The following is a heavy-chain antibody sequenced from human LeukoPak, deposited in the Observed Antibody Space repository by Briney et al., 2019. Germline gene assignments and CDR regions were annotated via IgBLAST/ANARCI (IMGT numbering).Heavy chain of an antibody. CDR1: GGSFSGYY. D-gene: IGHD5-18*01. CDR2: INHSGST. J-gene: IGHJ4*02. CDR3: VSPRGFSYGYFDY. V-gene: IGHV4-34*01. Sequence: SETLSLTCAVYGGSFSGYYWSWIRQPPGKGLEWIGEINHSGSTNYNASLKSRVTISVDTSKNQFSLTLGSVSATDTAVYYCVSPRGFSYGYFDYWGQGTLVTVSS.